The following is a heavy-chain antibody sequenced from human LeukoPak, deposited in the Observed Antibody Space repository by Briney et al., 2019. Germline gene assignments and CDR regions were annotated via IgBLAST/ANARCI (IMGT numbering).Heavy chain of an antibody. CDR2: ISAYNGNT. D-gene: IGHD5-12*01. CDR1: GYTFTSYG. J-gene: IGHJ5*02. CDR3: ARVMMGYSGYETYDWFDP. Sequence: ASVKVSCKASGYTFTSYGISWVRQAPGQGLEWMGWISAYNGNTNYAQKLQGRVTMTTDTSTSTAYMELRNLRSDDTAVYYCARVMMGYSGYETYDWFDPWGQGTLVTVSS. V-gene: IGHV1-18*04.